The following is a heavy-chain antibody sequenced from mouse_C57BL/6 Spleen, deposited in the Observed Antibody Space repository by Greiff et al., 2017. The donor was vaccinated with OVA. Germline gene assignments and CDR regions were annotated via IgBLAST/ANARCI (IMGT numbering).Heavy chain of an antibody. J-gene: IGHJ3*01. CDR2: ISSGGSYT. Sequence: EVHLVESGGDLVKPGGSLKLSCAASGFTFSSYGMSWVRQTPDQRLEWVATISSGGSYTYYPDSVKGRFTISRDNAKNTLYMQMSGLKSEDTAMDYCARHHTGSSDGFAYWGQGTLVTVSA. CDR1: GFTFSSYG. CDR3: ARHHTGSSDGFAY. V-gene: IGHV5-6*01. D-gene: IGHD1-1*01.